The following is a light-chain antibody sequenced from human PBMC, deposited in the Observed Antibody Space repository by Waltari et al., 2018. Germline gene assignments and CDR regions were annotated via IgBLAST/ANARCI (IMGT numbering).Light chain of an antibody. CDR2: FAS. CDR3: QHVDTYPIT. Sequence: IQLTQSPSSLSASVGDRVTITCRASQGINTYLAWYQQKPEKALKLLIYFASTLQSGVPSTFSGSGSGTDFTLTISSLQPEDSATYYCQHVDTYPITFGQGTRLEIK. J-gene: IGKJ5*01. V-gene: IGKV1-9*01. CDR1: QGINTY.